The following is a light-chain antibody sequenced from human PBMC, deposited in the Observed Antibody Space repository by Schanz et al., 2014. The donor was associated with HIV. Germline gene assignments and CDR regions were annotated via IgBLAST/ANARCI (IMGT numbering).Light chain of an antibody. CDR1: SSDVGYYNY. Sequence: QSALTQPPSASGSPGQSVTISCTGTSSDVGYYNYVSWYQQHPGKAPKLMIYEVSKRPSGVSNRFSASKSDNTASLTISGLQAEDEGDYYCCSCTNTNTWVFGGGTKVTVL. CDR3: CSCTNTNTWV. V-gene: IGLV2-14*01. J-gene: IGLJ3*02. CDR2: EVS.